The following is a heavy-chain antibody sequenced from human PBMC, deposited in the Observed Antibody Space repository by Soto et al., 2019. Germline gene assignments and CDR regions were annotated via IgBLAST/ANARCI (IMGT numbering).Heavy chain of an antibody. CDR2: ISGSGGST. Sequence: GGSLRLSCAASGFTFSSYAMSWVRQAPGKGLEWVSAISGSGGSTYYADSVKGRFTISRDNSKNTLYLQMNSLRAEDTAVYYCAKGTVRERYYDYIWGSPINWFDPWGQGTLVTVSS. J-gene: IGHJ5*02. D-gene: IGHD3-16*01. CDR3: AKGTVRERYYDYIWGSPINWFDP. V-gene: IGHV3-23*01. CDR1: GFTFSSYA.